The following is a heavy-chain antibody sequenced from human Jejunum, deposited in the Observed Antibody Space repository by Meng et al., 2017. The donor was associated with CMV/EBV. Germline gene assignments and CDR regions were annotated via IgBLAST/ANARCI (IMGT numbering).Heavy chain of an antibody. V-gene: IGHV3-21*01. Sequence: EVQLVESGGGLVKPGGPLRLSCAASGFTFSSYTMNWVRQAPGKGLEWVSSISPGSNYIYYTDSVRGRFTISRDNAKNSLYLQMNSLRAEDTAVYYCARGYYYDTSGYYVEYFQHWGQGTLVTVSS. D-gene: IGHD3-22*01. CDR1: GFTFSSYT. CDR2: ISPGSNYI. CDR3: ARGYYYDTSGYYVEYFQH. J-gene: IGHJ1*01.